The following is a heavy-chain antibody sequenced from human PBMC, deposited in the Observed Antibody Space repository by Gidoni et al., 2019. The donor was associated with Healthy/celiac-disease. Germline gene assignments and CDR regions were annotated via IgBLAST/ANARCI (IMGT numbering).Heavy chain of an antibody. J-gene: IGHJ5*02. CDR2: IYYSGST. CDR3: ARLWVEGWFDP. CDR1: GGSISSSSYS. V-gene: IGHV4-39*01. D-gene: IGHD3-16*01. Sequence: QLQLQESGPGLVKPSETLSLTCTVSGGSISSSSYSWGWIRQPPGKGLEWIGRIYYSGSTYYNPSLKSRVTISVDTSKNQFSLKLSSVTAADTAVYYCARLWVEGWFDPWGQGTLVTVSS.